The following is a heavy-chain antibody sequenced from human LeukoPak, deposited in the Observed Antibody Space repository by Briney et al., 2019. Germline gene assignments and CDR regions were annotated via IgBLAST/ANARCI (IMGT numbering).Heavy chain of an antibody. Sequence: PGRSLRLSCAASGLTFGNYAMTWVRQAPGKGLEWVSTISGDGTDTYYADSVKGRFTISRDNSKNTQSLQMSSLRAEDTAVYYCAKGGHFSFFDFWGQGAPVTVSS. J-gene: IGHJ4*02. CDR3: AKGGHFSFFDF. CDR1: GLTFGNYA. D-gene: IGHD2-2*01. CDR2: ISGDGTDT. V-gene: IGHV3-23*01.